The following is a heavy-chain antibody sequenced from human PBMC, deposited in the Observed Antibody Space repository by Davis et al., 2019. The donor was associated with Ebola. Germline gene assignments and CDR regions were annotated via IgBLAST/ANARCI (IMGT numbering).Heavy chain of an antibody. CDR1: GGSISSYY. CDR2: IYTSGST. J-gene: IGHJ6*02. V-gene: IGHV4-4*07. D-gene: IGHD6-25*01. Sequence: PGGSLRLSCTVSGGSISSYYWSWIRQPAGKGLEWIGRIYTSGSTNYNPSLKSRVTMSVDTSKNQFSLKLSSVTAADTAVYYCARDRDAAGYYYGMDVWGQGTTVTVSS. CDR3: ARDRDAAGYYYGMDV.